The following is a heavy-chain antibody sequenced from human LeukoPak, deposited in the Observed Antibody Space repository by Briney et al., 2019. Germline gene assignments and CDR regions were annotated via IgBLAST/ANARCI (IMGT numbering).Heavy chain of an antibody. D-gene: IGHD3-3*02. CDR1: GYTFTSYG. CDR3: ARDLDVVAFFGVMSFDY. J-gene: IGHJ4*02. CDR2: ISAYNGNT. Sequence: GASVKVSCKASGYTFTSYGISWVRQAPGQGLEWMGWISAYNGNTKYAQKLQGRVTMTTDTSTSTAYMELRSLRSDDTAVYYCARDLDVVAFFGVMSFDYWGQGTLVTVSS. V-gene: IGHV1-18*01.